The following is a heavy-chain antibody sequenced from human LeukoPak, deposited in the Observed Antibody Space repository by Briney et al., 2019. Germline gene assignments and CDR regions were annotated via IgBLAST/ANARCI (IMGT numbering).Heavy chain of an antibody. V-gene: IGHV4-59*12. D-gene: IGHD2/OR15-2a*01. Sequence: SETLSLTCTVSGGSISSYYWSWIRQPPGKGLEWIGYIYYSGSTNYNPSLKSRVTISVEMSKNQFSLKLSSVTAADTAVYYCARLDIVIVPSTAFDYWGQGTLVIVSS. CDR2: IYYSGST. CDR3: ARLDIVIVPSTAFDY. J-gene: IGHJ4*02. CDR1: GGSISSYY.